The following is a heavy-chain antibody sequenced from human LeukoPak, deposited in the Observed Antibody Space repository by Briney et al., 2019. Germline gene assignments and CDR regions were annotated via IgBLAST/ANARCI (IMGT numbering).Heavy chain of an antibody. Sequence: PSETLSLTCTVSGGSISSYYWSWIRQPAGKGLEWIGRIYTSGSTNYNPSLKSRVTMSVDTSKNQFSLKLSSVTAADTAVYYCARDVILWFGELLQGNWFDPWGQGTLVTVSS. D-gene: IGHD3-10*01. V-gene: IGHV4-4*07. CDR3: ARDVILWFGELLQGNWFDP. CDR2: IYTSGST. CDR1: GGSISSYY. J-gene: IGHJ5*02.